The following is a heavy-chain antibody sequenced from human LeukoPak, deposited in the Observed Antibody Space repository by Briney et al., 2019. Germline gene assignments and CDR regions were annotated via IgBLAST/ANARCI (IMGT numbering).Heavy chain of an antibody. D-gene: IGHD1-26*01. J-gene: IGHJ4*02. CDR3: ARSGAAGY. CDR1: GFTFSDYY. V-gene: IGHV3-11*04. Sequence: GGSLRLSCAASGFTFSDYYMSWIRQAPGKGLEWGSYNSSSGHTMYYADAVKGRFTISRDDAKNSLYLQMTSLRVEDTAVYYCARSGAAGYWGQGTLVTVSS. CDR2: NSSSGHTM.